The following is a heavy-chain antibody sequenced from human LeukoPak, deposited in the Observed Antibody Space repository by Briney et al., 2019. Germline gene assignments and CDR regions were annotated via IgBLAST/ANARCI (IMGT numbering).Heavy chain of an antibody. J-gene: IGHJ4*02. Sequence: SETLSLTCTVSGGSISSGGYYWSWIRQHPGKGLEWIGYIYYSGSTYYNPSLKSRVTISVDTSKNQFSLKLSSVTAADTAVYYCASDYYGSSGYYNWGQGTLVTVSS. CDR1: GGSISSGGYY. CDR2: IYYSGST. CDR3: ASDYYGSSGYYN. D-gene: IGHD3-22*01. V-gene: IGHV4-31*03.